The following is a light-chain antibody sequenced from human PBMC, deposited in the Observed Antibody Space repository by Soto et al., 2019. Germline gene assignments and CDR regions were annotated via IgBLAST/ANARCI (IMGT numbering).Light chain of an antibody. Sequence: IQMTQSPSSLSASVGDRVTITCRASQRITTYLNWYQQKPGEAPKLLISTSGTLQRGVPSRFSGSGSGTDFTLTITALRPEDFATYCCQHTYSTPYTFGQGTKLEIK. CDR2: TSG. J-gene: IGKJ2*01. V-gene: IGKV1-39*01. CDR1: QRITTY. CDR3: QHTYSTPYT.